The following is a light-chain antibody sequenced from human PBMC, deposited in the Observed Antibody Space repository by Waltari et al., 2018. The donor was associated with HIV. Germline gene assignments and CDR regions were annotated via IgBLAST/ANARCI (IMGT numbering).Light chain of an antibody. J-gene: IGLJ2*01. CDR1: SSNIGSNT. V-gene: IGLV1-44*01. Sequence: QSVLTQPHSASGTPGQRVTISCSGSSSNIGSNTVSWYRQLPGTAPKLLMYNNNQRPSGVPDRFSCSKSGTSASLAISGLQSEDEANYYCAAWDDSLNGVVFGGGTKLTVL. CDR2: NNN. CDR3: AAWDDSLNGVV.